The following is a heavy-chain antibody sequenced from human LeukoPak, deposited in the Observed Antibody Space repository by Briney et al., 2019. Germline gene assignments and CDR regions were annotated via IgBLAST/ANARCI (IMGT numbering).Heavy chain of an antibody. Sequence: PGRSLRLSCAASGFTFSNYGMHWVRQAPGKGLEWVALISYDGKNYNYADSVKGRFTISRDNSKNTLYLQMNSLRPEDTAVYYCVKVVSTGYDNYFDYWGQGTLVTVSS. D-gene: IGHD5-12*01. CDR1: GFTFSNYG. V-gene: IGHV3-30*18. CDR2: ISYDGKNY. J-gene: IGHJ4*02. CDR3: VKVVSTGYDNYFDY.